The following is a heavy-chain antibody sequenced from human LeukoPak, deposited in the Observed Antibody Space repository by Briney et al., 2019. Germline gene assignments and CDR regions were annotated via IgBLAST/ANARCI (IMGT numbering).Heavy chain of an antibody. CDR3: AREGSSYGRLKYYFDY. Sequence: PGGSQRLSCAASGFTFSSYAMHWVRQAPGKGLEWVAVISYDGSNKYYADSVKGRFTISRDNSKNTLYLQMNSLRAEDTAVYYCAREGSSYGRLKYYFDYWGQGTLVTVSS. CDR1: GFTFSSYA. D-gene: IGHD5-18*01. CDR2: ISYDGSNK. J-gene: IGHJ4*02. V-gene: IGHV3-30*04.